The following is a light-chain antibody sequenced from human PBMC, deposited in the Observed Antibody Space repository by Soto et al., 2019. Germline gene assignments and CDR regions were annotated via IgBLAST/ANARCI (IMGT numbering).Light chain of an antibody. V-gene: IGLV2-11*01. J-gene: IGLJ1*01. Sequence: SALTQPRSVSGSPGQSVTISCTGTSYDVGDYKYVSWYRQLPGKAPKLIIYDISERPSGVPDRFSGSKSGNTASLTISGLQAEDEADYYCCSYAGGYSYVFGTGTKLTVL. CDR2: DIS. CDR3: CSYAGGYSYV. CDR1: SYDVGDYKY.